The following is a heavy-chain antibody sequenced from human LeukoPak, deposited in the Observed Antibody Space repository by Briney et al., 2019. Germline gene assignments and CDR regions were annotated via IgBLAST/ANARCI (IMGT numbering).Heavy chain of an antibody. V-gene: IGHV3-74*01. J-gene: IGHJ4*02. CDR2: INSDGSTT. CDR1: GFTFSNYW. CDR3: ARDQYDTWSRRGNFDS. D-gene: IGHD3-3*01. Sequence: GGSLRLSCAASGFTFSNYWMHWVRQAPGKGLVWVSRINSDGSTTSYADSVKGRFTISRDNAKNTLYLQMNSLRVEDTAVSYCARDQYDTWSRRGNFDSWGQGTLVIVSS.